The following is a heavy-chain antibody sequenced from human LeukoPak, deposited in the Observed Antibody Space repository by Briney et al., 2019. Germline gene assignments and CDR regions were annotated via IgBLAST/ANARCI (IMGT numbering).Heavy chain of an antibody. J-gene: IGHJ4*02. Sequence: ASVKVSCKASGYTFTGYYMHWVRQAPGQGLEWMGWINPNSGGTNYAQKFQGRVTMTGDTSISTAYMELSRLRSDDTAVYYCARDGRGDYTPFDYWGQGTLVTVSS. V-gene: IGHV1-2*02. CDR3: ARDGRGDYTPFDY. D-gene: IGHD4-17*01. CDR1: GYTFTGYY. CDR2: INPNSGGT.